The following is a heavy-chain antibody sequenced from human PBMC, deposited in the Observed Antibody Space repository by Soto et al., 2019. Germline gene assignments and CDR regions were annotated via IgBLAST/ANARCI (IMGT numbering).Heavy chain of an antibody. CDR2: LHYSGST. D-gene: IGHD3-22*01. J-gene: IGHJ3*02. CDR3: ARRYASSGYAYDI. V-gene: IGHV4-39*01. Sequence: PSETLSLTCTVSGGSISSYTYHWGWIRQPPGKGLEWIGSLHYSGSTYYNPSLKSRVTISGDTSKNQVSLKLNSVTAADTAVYYCARRYASSGYAYDIWGQGTMVTV. CDR1: GGSISSYTYH.